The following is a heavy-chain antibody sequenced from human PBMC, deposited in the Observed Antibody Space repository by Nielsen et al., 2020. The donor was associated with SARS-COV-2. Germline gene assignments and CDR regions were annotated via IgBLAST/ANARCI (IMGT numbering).Heavy chain of an antibody. V-gene: IGHV3-7*03. CDR3: ASSKGYFVAAG. D-gene: IGHD3-9*01. Sequence: GGSLRLSCSASGFTLSTYWMSWVRQAPGKGLEWVANIRPNGNERYYVDSVKGRFTISRDNARNSLYLEMNSLRGDDTAVYYCASSKGYFVAAGWGQGTLVTVSS. J-gene: IGHJ4*02. CDR1: GFTLSTYW. CDR2: IRPNGNER.